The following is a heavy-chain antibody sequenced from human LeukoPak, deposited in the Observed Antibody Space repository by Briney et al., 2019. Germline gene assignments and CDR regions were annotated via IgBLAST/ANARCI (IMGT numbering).Heavy chain of an antibody. CDR1: GFTLSDYW. V-gene: IGHV3-74*01. CDR2: ISPDGRNI. Sequence: GGSVRLSCAASGFTLSDYWMNWVRQVPGKGPVWVSHISPDGRNIAYADSVKGRFTISRDSAKNTLYLQMNSLRVGDTAVYYCAKGGGSQFHYWGQGTLVTVSS. J-gene: IGHJ4*02. CDR3: AKGGGSQFHY.